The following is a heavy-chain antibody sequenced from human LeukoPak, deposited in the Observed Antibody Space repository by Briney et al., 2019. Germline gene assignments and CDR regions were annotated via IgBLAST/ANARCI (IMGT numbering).Heavy chain of an antibody. J-gene: IGHJ2*01. D-gene: IGHD6-19*01. CDR2: IYPGDSDT. CDR1: GSSFTSYW. CDR3: ARQLGSGWYGHWYFDL. Sequence: GESLKISCKGSGSSFTSYWIGWVRQMPGKGLEWMGIIYPGDSDTRYSPSFQGQVTISADKSISTAYLQWSSLKASDTAMYYCARQLGSGWYGHWYFDLWGRGTLVTVSS. V-gene: IGHV5-51*01.